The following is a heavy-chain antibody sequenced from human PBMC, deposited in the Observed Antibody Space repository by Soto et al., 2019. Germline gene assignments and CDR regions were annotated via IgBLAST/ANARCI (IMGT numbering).Heavy chain of an antibody. CDR3: ARGRGRGIYHHGLDV. CDR1: GESFSGYF. Sequence: SETLSLTCAVYGESFSGYFLTWIRQPPGKGLEWIGEINHSGGTNFNPSLKSRVIISVDTSKNQFSLKLSSVTAADTAIYYCARGRGRGIYHHGLDVWGQGTSVTVSS. CDR2: INHSGGT. D-gene: IGHD1-20*01. V-gene: IGHV4-34*01. J-gene: IGHJ6*02.